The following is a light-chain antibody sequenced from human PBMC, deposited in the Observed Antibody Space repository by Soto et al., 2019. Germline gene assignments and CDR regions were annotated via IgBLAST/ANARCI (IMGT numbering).Light chain of an antibody. J-gene: IGKJ5*01. Sequence: EIVMTQSPATLSVSPGERVTLSCRASQSVSTNLAWYQQKPGQAPRLLIQGASTRATGIPARFSGSGSGTEFTLTISSLQSEDFAVYYCQQYKNWPQITFGQGTRLEI. CDR1: QSVSTN. CDR3: QQYKNWPQIT. CDR2: GAS. V-gene: IGKV3-15*01.